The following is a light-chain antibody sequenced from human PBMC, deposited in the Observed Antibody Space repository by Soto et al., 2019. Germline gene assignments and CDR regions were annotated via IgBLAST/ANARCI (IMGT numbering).Light chain of an antibody. CDR1: QSVSSSY. J-gene: IGKJ2*01. CDR2: RAS. CDR3: QQYGSSPTYT. Sequence: EIVLTQSPGTLSLSPGERATLSCRASQSVSSSYLAWYQQKPGQAPRLLIYRASGRATGIPDRFSGSGSGTDFTLTISRLEPEDFAVYYCQQYGSSPTYTFGQGTNLEIK. V-gene: IGKV3-20*01.